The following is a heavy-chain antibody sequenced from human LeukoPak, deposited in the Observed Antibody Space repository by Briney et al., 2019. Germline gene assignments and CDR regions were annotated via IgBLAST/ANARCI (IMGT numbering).Heavy chain of an antibody. CDR2: IWCDGNSK. CDR3: ARDPERYHFDY. J-gene: IGHJ4*02. Sequence: GTSLRLSCSTSGFTFSSSGVHWVRQAPGKGLEWVAVIWCDGNSKYYADSVVGRFTISRDNSKSTVYLQMNSLRAEDTAVYYCARDPERYHFDYWGQGTLVTVSS. V-gene: IGHV3-33*01. CDR1: GFTFSSSG. D-gene: IGHD1-1*01.